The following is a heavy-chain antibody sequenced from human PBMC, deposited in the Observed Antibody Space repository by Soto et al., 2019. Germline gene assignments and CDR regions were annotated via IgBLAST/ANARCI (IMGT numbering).Heavy chain of an antibody. J-gene: IGHJ4*02. CDR1: GYTFTSYA. CDR3: ERHVNLPLAGTGFDS. D-gene: IGHD6-19*01. V-gene: IGHV1-3*01. Sequence: ASVKVSCKASGYTFTSYAMHWVRQAPGQRLEWMGWINAGNGNTKYSQKFQGRVTITRDTSASTAYMELSSLRSEDTAVYYCERHVNLPLAGTGFDSWGRGTLVTVSS. CDR2: INAGNGNT.